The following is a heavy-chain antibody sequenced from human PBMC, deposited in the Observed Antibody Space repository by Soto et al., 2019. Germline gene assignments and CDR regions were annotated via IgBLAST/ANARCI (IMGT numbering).Heavy chain of an antibody. Sequence: TLSLTCTVSGGSVSGGSYYWSCIRQPPGKGLEWIGYIYYSGSTNYNPSLKSRVTISVDTSKNQFSLKLSSVTAADTAVYYCARVGAYDIEIDYWGQGTLVTVSS. J-gene: IGHJ4*02. CDR1: GGSVSGGSYY. CDR3: ARVGAYDIEIDY. D-gene: IGHD3-9*01. V-gene: IGHV4-61*01. CDR2: IYYSGST.